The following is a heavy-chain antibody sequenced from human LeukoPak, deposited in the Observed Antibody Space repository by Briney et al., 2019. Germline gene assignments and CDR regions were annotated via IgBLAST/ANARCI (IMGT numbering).Heavy chain of an antibody. D-gene: IGHD3-10*01. J-gene: IGHJ4*02. CDR3: ATLDRGDY. CDR2: ISYDGSNK. CDR1: GFTFSSYA. V-gene: IGHV3-30-3*01. Sequence: GGSLRLSCAASGFTFSSYAMHWVRQAPGKGLEWVAVISYDGSNKYYADSVKGRFTISRDNSKNTLYLQMNSLRAEDTAVYYCATLDRGDYWGQGTLVTVSS.